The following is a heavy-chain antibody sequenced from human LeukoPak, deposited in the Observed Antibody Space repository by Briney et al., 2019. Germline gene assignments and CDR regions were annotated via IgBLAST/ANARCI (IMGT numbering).Heavy chain of an antibody. D-gene: IGHD3-22*01. Sequence: GGSLRLSCAASGFTFSSYSMNWVRQAPGTGLEWVSCISTSSSYIYYADSVKGRFTISRDNAKKSLYLQMNSLRAEDTAVYYCAKVRYDYYDSXXDYXXXGTXVTVSS. CDR3: AKVRYDYYDSXXDY. V-gene: IGHV3-21*04. CDR2: ISTSSSYI. CDR1: GFTFSSYS. J-gene: IGHJ4*02.